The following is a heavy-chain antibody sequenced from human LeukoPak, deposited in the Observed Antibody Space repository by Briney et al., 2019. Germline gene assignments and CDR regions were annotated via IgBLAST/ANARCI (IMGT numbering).Heavy chain of an antibody. CDR1: GFTFSSYA. CDR2: ISYDGSNK. J-gene: IGHJ4*02. CDR3: ARGERDTYYYDSSGYYQFDY. Sequence: PGRSLRLSCAASGFTFSSYAMHWVRQAPGKGLEWVAVISYDGSNKYYADSVKVRFTISRDNSKNTLYLQMNSLRAEDTAVYYCARGERDTYYYDSSGYYQFDYWGQGTLVTVSS. V-gene: IGHV3-30*04. D-gene: IGHD3-22*01.